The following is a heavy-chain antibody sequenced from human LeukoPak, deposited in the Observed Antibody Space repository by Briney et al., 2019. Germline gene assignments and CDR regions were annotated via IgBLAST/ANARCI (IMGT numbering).Heavy chain of an antibody. J-gene: IGHJ3*02. CDR3: SRGANWVDFDT. V-gene: IGHV3-21*01. Sequence: PGGSLRLSCAASGFTFSSYSMNWVRQAPGKGLQWVSSISSSGSSIYYADSLKGRFTISRDNAKTSVYLQMSSLRAEDTAVYYCSRGANWVDFDTWGQGTMVTVSS. D-gene: IGHD2-15*01. CDR1: GFTFSSYS. CDR2: ISSSGSSI.